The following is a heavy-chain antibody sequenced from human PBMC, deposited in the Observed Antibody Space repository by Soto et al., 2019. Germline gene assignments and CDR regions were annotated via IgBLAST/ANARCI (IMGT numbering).Heavy chain of an antibody. V-gene: IGHV6-1*01. Sequence: QVQLQQSGPGLVKPSQTLSLTCAISGDSVSSNSAAWNWIRQSPSRGLEWLGRTYYRSKWYNDYAVSVKSRITINPDTSKNQFSLQLNSVTPEDTAVYYCAIAYCRGGSCWAWSNWFDPWGQGTLVTVSS. CDR1: GDSVSSNSAA. D-gene: IGHD2-15*01. J-gene: IGHJ5*02. CDR3: AIAYCRGGSCWAWSNWFDP. CDR2: TYYRSKWYN.